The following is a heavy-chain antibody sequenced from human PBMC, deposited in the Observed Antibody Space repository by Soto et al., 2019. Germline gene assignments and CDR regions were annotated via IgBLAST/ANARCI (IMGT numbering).Heavy chain of an antibody. CDR3: ATRYNWNYGLDAFDI. Sequence: ASVKVSCKASGYTFTSYGMRWVRQAPGQGLEWMGWISAYNGNTNYAQKLQGRVTMTTDTSTSTAYMELRSLRSDDTAVYYCATRYNWNYGLDAFDIWGQGTMVTVSS. J-gene: IGHJ3*02. D-gene: IGHD1-7*01. V-gene: IGHV1-18*01. CDR1: GYTFTSYG. CDR2: ISAYNGNT.